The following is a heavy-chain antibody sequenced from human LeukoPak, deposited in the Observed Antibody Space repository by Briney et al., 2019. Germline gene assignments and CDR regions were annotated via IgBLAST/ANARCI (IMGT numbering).Heavy chain of an antibody. D-gene: IGHD6-19*01. CDR3: ATASSGWYFGFDY. Sequence: ASVKVSCKASGGTFSSYAISWVRQAPGQGLEWMGGFDPEDGETIYAQKFQGRVTMTEDTSTDTAYMELSSLRSEDTAVYYCATASSGWYFGFDYWGQGTLVTVSS. J-gene: IGHJ4*02. V-gene: IGHV1-24*01. CDR2: FDPEDGET. CDR1: GGTFSSYA.